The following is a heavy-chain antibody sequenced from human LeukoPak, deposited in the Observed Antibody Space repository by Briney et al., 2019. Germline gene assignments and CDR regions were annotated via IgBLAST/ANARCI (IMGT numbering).Heavy chain of an antibody. CDR1: GGSFSDYY. Sequence: SETLSLTCSVYGGSFSDYYWTWIRRPPGKGLEWIGEIDHSGSTHYNPSLKSRVTISVDTSKNQFSLKLRSVTAADTAVYYCAGLNYYDSSGFKYWGQGTLVTVSS. D-gene: IGHD3-22*01. J-gene: IGHJ4*02. V-gene: IGHV4-34*01. CDR3: AGLNYYDSSGFKY. CDR2: IDHSGST.